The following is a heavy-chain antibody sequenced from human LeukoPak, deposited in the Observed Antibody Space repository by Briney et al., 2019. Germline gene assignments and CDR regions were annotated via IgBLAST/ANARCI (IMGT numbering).Heavy chain of an antibody. CDR3: ARDYCSSTSCLFDY. Sequence: ASVRVSCKASGYTFTGYHMHWVRQAPGEGLEWRGRINPHSGDTNYAQKFQGRVTMTRDTSISTAYMALSRLRSDDTAVYYCARDYCSSTSCLFDYWGQGTLVTVSS. CDR2: INPHSGDT. J-gene: IGHJ4*02. V-gene: IGHV1-2*06. CDR1: GYTFTGYH. D-gene: IGHD2-2*01.